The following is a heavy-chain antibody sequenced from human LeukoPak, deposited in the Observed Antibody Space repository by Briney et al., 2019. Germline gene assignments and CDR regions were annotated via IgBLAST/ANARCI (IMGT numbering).Heavy chain of an antibody. CDR2: ISSGGNT. CDR1: GFTVSTNY. J-gene: IGHJ4*02. CDR3: GRLTS. Sequence: GGPLRLSCAASGFTVSTNYMSWVRQAPGKGLEWVSVISSGGNTYYADSVKGRFTISRDNSKNTMYLQMNSLRAEDTAVYYCGRLTSWGQGTLVTVSS. V-gene: IGHV3-53*01. D-gene: IGHD1-1*01.